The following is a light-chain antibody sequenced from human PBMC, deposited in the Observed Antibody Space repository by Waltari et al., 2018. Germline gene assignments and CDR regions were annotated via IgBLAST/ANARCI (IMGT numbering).Light chain of an antibody. CDR3: QQYGSSPRA. CDR1: QSVSSSY. CDR2: GAS. J-gene: IGKJ1*01. Sequence: EMGWTQSPGTRSWSPGKRATLPCRASQSVSSSYLAWYQQKPGQAPRLLIYGASSRATGIPDRFSGSGSGTDFTLTISRLEPEDFAVYYCQQYGSSPRAFGQGTKVEIK. V-gene: IGKV3-20*01.